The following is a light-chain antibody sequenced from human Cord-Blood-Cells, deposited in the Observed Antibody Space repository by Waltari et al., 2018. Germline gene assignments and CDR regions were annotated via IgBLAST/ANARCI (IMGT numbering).Light chain of an antibody. V-gene: IGKV4-1*01. J-gene: IGKJ2*01. CDR1: QSVLYSSNNKNY. CDR3: QQYYSTPYT. Sequence: IVMTQSPDPLAVSLGERATINCKPSQSVLYSSNNKNYLAWYQQKPGQPPKLLIYWASTRESGVPDRFSGSGSGTDFTLTISSLQAEDVAVYYCQQYYSTPYTFGQGTKLEIK. CDR2: WAS.